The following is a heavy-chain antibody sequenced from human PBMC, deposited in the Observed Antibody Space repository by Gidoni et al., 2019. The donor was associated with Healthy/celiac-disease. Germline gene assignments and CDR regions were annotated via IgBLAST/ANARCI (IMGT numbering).Heavy chain of an antibody. J-gene: IGHJ4*02. Sequence: EVQLVESGGGSVQPGRSLRLACAASGFTFEVYAMHWVRQAPGKGLEWVSGISWNSGSIGYADSVKGRFTISRDNAKNSLYLQMNSLRAEDTALYYCAKDSLANPYDSSGYLDYWGQGTLVTVSS. D-gene: IGHD3-22*01. CDR3: AKDSLANPYDSSGYLDY. CDR2: ISWNSGSI. V-gene: IGHV3-9*01. CDR1: GFTFEVYA.